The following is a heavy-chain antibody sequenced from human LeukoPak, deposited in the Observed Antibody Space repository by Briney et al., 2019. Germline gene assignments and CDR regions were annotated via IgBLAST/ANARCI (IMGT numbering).Heavy chain of an antibody. J-gene: IGHJ4*02. V-gene: IGHV1-69*06. D-gene: IGHD3-22*01. CDR3: ARTLYDSSGYYLDY. CDR1: GGTFSSYA. Sequence: SVKVSCKASGGTFSSYAISWVRQAPGQGLEWMGGIIPIFGTTNYAQKFQDRVTITADKSTSTAYMELSSLRSEDTAVYYCARTLYDSSGYYLDYWGQGTLVTVSS. CDR2: IIPIFGTT.